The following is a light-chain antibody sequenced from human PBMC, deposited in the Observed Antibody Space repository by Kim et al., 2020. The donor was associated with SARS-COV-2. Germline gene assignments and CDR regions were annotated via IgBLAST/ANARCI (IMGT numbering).Light chain of an antibody. CDR3: QQSYSTPQLT. V-gene: IGKV1-39*01. J-gene: IGKJ4*02. Sequence: DIQMTQSPSSLSASVGDRVTITCRASQSISNYLNWYQQNPGKAPELLIYAASSLQSGVPSRFSGSGSGTDFTLTISSLQPEDFATYYCQQSYSTPQLTFGGGTKVDIK. CDR2: AAS. CDR1: QSISNY.